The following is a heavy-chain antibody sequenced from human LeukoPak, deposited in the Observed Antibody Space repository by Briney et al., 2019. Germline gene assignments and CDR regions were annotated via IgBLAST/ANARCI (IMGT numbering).Heavy chain of an antibody. CDR1: GVTFSGYW. V-gene: IGHV3-74*01. D-gene: IGHD3-10*02. J-gene: IGHJ4*02. CDR2: LNSDGTTI. Sequence: PGGSLRLSCVPSGVTFSGYWMHWVRQAPGVGLLWVSRLNSDGTTINYADSVKGRFTISRDNAKNTAYLQMSGLRDDDTALYFCVRGAGGPRNYVLDYWGQGALVSVTS. CDR3: VRGAGGPRNYVLDY.